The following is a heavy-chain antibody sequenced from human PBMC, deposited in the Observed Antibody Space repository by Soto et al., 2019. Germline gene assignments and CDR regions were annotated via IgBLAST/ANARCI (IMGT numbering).Heavy chain of an antibody. J-gene: IGHJ1*01. V-gene: IGHV1-2*02. D-gene: IGHD3-22*01. CDR2: INPNSGGT. CDR1: VYTFTCYY. Sequence: GXSVKVSCKASVYTFTCYYMHWVRQAPGQGLEWMGWINPNSGGTNYAQKFQGRVTMTRDTSISTSYMELSRLRSDYTAVYYCARGGKYYYNSSGYYYWGQGTLVTVSS. CDR3: ARGGKYYYNSSGYYY.